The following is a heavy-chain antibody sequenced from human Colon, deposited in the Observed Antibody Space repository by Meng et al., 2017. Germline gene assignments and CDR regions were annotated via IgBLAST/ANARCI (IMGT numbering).Heavy chain of an antibody. J-gene: IGHJ4*02. V-gene: IGHV3-9*01. Sequence: GGSLRLSCAGSGFQFEAYAMRWVRQVPGNGLEWVAGISFISGNIDYADSVKGRFTISRDNAKNSLFLQMNSLRSEDTALYYCARERRGYSYGWGKDYWGQGTLVTVSS. CDR1: GFQFEAYA. CDR3: ARERRGYSYGWGKDY. D-gene: IGHD5-18*01. CDR2: ISFISGNI.